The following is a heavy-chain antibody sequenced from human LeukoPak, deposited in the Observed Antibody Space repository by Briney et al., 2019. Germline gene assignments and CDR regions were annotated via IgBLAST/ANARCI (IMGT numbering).Heavy chain of an antibody. Sequence: PGGSLRLSCAASGFTVSSHYMSWVRQPPGKGLEWVSVTYSDGRTYYADSVKGRLTISRDNTENTLYLQMSSLRAEDTALYYCARDERHISDPYSFYAMDVWGQGTPVTVSS. J-gene: IGHJ6*02. CDR2: TYSDGRT. V-gene: IGHV3-53*01. CDR3: ARDERHISDPYSFYAMDV. CDR1: GFTVSSHY. D-gene: IGHD5-18*01.